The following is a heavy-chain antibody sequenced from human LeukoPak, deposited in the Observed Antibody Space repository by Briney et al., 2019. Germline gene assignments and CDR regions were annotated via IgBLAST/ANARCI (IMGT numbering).Heavy chain of an antibody. Sequence: SSETLSLTCTVSGGSISSYYWSWIRQTAGKGLEGIGRIYTSGSTNYNPSLKSRVTMSVDTSKNQFSLKLSSVTAADTAVYYCARGGVLWFGERYYYMDVWGKGTTVTVSS. J-gene: IGHJ6*03. CDR2: IYTSGST. CDR1: GGSISSYY. CDR3: ARGGVLWFGERYYYMDV. D-gene: IGHD3-10*01. V-gene: IGHV4-4*07.